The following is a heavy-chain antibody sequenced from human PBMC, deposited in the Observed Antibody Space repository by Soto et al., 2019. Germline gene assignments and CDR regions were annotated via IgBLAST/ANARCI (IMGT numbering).Heavy chain of an antibody. CDR2: IIAMFGTA. CDR1: GGTLTISSHG. CDR3: GVPIWRSDRLRNHAMDV. V-gene: IGHV1-69*13. D-gene: IGHD3-16*02. Sequence: GASVKVSCKASGGTLTISSHGISWVRQAPGQGLEWMGGIIAMFGTANYAQTFQGRVTITADESTSTAYMELSSQRSEDTAVYYCGVPIWRSDRLRNHAMDVWGQGIAVTVSS. J-gene: IGHJ6*02.